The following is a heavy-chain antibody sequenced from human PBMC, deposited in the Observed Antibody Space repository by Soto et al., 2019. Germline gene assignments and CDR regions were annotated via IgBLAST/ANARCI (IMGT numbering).Heavy chain of an antibody. CDR1: GGSISSGDYY. J-gene: IGHJ5*02. CDR2: IYYSGST. Sequence: PSETLSLTCTVSGGSISSGDYYWSWIRQPPGKGLEWIGYIYYSGSTYYNPSLKSRVTISVDTSKNQFSLKLSSVTAADTAVYYCAREGCGGDCYSLGWFDPWGQGTLVTVSS. CDR3: AREGCGGDCYSLGWFDP. D-gene: IGHD2-21*02. V-gene: IGHV4-30-4*02.